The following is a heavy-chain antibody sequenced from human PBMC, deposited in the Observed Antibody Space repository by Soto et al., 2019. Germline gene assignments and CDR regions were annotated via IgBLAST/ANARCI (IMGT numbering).Heavy chain of an antibody. Sequence: GGSLRLSYAASEFTFSNYAMSWVRQAPGKGLEWVSAISYGGGTTYYADSVKGRFTISRDNSKNTLYLQMNSLRAEDTAVYYCAKNPGYYYDSTGYHFDYWGQGTLVTVSS. D-gene: IGHD3-22*01. V-gene: IGHV3-23*01. J-gene: IGHJ4*02. CDR2: ISYGGGTT. CDR3: AKNPGYYYDSTGYHFDY. CDR1: EFTFSNYA.